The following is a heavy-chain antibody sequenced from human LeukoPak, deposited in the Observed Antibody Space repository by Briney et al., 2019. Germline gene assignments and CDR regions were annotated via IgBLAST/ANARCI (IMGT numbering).Heavy chain of an antibody. CDR3: ARVGDDYGDYFDY. V-gene: IGHV3-53*01. D-gene: IGHD4-17*01. Sequence: PGGSLRLSCAASGFTFSSYAMSWVRQAPGKGLEWVSVIYSGGSTYYADSVKGRFTISRDNSKNTLYLQMNSLRAEDTAVYYCARVGDDYGDYFDYWGQGTLVTVSS. CDR2: IYSGGST. CDR1: GFTFSSYA. J-gene: IGHJ4*02.